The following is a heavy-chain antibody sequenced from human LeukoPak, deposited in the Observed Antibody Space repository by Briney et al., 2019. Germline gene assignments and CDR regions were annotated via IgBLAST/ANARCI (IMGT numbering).Heavy chain of an antibody. CDR1: GGSISISSYY. J-gene: IGHJ3*02. CDR3: ARYSGSYYGDAFDI. V-gene: IGHV4-39*07. Sequence: SETLSLTCTVSGGSISISSYYWGWIRQPPGKWLEWIGSIYYSGSTYYNPSLKSRVTISVDTSKNQFSLKLSSVTAADTDVYYCARYSGSYYGDAFDIWGQGTMVTVSS. CDR2: IYYSGST. D-gene: IGHD1-26*01.